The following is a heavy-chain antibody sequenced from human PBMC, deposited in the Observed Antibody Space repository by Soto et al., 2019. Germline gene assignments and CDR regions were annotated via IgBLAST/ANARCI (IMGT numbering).Heavy chain of an antibody. J-gene: IGHJ4*02. CDR3: ARDLGGYKGYFDY. CDR2: IYYIGST. D-gene: IGHD3-22*01. CDR1: GGSISSGGYY. V-gene: IGHV4-31*03. Sequence: NPSETLSLTCSVSGGSISSGGYYWSWIRQHPGKGLEWIGYIYYIGSTYYNPSLKSRVTISVDTSKNQFSLKLSSVTAADTAVYYCARDLGGYKGYFDYWGQGTLVTVSS.